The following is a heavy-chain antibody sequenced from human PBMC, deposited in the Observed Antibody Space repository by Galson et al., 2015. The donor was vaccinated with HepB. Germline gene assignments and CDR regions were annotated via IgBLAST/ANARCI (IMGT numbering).Heavy chain of an antibody. CDR1: GFTFSSYA. CDR3: ARGERVSRYCSSTSCLGYFDY. Sequence: SLRLSCAASGFTFSSYAMHWVRQAPGKGLEWVAVISYDGSNKYYADSVKGRFTISRDNSKNTLYLQMNSLRAEDTAVYYCARGERVSRYCSSTSCLGYFDYWGQGTLVTVSS. CDR2: ISYDGSNK. J-gene: IGHJ4*02. V-gene: IGHV3-30-3*01. D-gene: IGHD2-2*01.